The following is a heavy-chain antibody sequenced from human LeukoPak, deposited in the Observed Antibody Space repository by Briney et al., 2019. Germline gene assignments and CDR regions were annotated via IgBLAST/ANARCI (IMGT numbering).Heavy chain of an antibody. CDR3: AKDDGSSTSWAFDY. D-gene: IGHD2-2*01. J-gene: IGHJ4*02. V-gene: IGHV3-30*02. CDR2: IRYDGSNK. CDR1: GFTFSSYG. Sequence: GGSLRLSCAASGFTFSSYGMHWVRQAPGKGLEWVAFIRYDGSNKYYADSVKGRFTISRDNSKNTLYLQMNSLRAEDTAVYYCAKDDGSSTSWAFDYWGQGTLVTVSS.